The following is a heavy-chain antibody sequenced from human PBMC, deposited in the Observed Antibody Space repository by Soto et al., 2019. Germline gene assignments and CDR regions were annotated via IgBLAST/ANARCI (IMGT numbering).Heavy chain of an antibody. CDR3: AREASYYYGSGSDN. V-gene: IGHV3-7*01. CDR2: IKQDGSEK. CDR1: GFTFSSYW. J-gene: IGHJ4*02. D-gene: IGHD3-10*01. Sequence: GGSLRLSCAASGFTFSSYWMSWVRQAPGKGLEWVANIKQDGSEKYYVDSVKGRFTISRDNAKNSLYLQMNSLRAEDTAVYYCAREASYYYGSGSDNWGQGTLVTVSS.